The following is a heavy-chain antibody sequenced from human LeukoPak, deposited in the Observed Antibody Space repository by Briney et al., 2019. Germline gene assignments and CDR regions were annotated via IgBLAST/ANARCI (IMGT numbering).Heavy chain of an antibody. J-gene: IGHJ6*03. D-gene: IGHD2-2*01. V-gene: IGHV4-39*01. CDR1: GGSISNSSYY. CDR3: ARSLVVPAHYYYYYMDV. Sequence: PSETLSLTCTVSGGSISNSSYYWGWIRRPPGKGLEWIGSIYHSGSTYYNPSLNSRVTISVDTSKNQFSLKLRSVTAADTAVYYCARSLVVPAHYYYYYMDVWGKGTTVTVSS. CDR2: IYHSGST.